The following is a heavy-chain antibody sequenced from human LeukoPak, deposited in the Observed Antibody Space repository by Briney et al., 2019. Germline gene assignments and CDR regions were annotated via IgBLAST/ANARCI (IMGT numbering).Heavy chain of an antibody. V-gene: IGHV3-23*01. J-gene: IGHJ4*02. CDR1: GFPFSSYT. CDR2: IIGGDATT. CDR3: AKGASPFDY. Sequence: GGSLRLSCAASGFPFSSYTVSWVRQAPVRGLQWVSTIIGGDATTYYADSVKGRFTISRDISKNTLYLQMNSLRAEDTAIYYCAKGASPFDYLGQGTLVTVSS.